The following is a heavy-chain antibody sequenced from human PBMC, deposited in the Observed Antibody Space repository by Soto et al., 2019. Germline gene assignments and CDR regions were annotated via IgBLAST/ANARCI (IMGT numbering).Heavy chain of an antibody. D-gene: IGHD3-3*01. CDR3: AREVRFLEWSARSEYDCGMDV. J-gene: IGHJ6*02. Sequence: ASVKVSCKASGGTFSSYAISWVRQAPGQGLEWMGGIIPIFGTANYAQKFQGRVTITADESTSTAYMELSSLRSEDTAVYYCAREVRFLEWSARSEYDCGMDVWGQGTTVSV. CDR1: GGTFSSYA. V-gene: IGHV1-69*13. CDR2: IIPIFGTA.